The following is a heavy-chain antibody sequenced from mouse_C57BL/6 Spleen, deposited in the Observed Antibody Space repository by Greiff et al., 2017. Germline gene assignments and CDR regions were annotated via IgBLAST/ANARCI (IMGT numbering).Heavy chain of an antibody. CDR1: GYAFSSYW. J-gene: IGHJ2*01. Sequence: QVQLQQSGAELVKPGASVKISCKASGYAFSSYWMNWVKQRPGKGLEWIGQIYPGDGDTNYTGKFKGKATLTADKSSRTAYMQLSSLTSEDSAVYFCARLGREYFDYWGQGTTLTVSS. V-gene: IGHV1-80*01. CDR2: IYPGDGDT. CDR3: ARLGREYFDY. D-gene: IGHD4-1*01.